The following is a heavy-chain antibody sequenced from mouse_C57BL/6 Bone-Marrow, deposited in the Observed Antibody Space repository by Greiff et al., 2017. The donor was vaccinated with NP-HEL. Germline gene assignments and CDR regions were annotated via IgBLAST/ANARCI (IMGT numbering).Heavy chain of an antibody. CDR1: GYTFTSYW. CDR3: AREGGSRGYYAMDY. J-gene: IGHJ4*01. CDR2: IHPNSGST. D-gene: IGHD1-1*01. Sequence: QVQLQQPGAELVKPGASVKLSCKASGYTFTSYWMHWVKQRPGQGLEWIGMIHPNSGSTNYNEKFKSKATLTVDKSSSTAYIQLSSLTSEDSAVYYCAREGGSRGYYAMDYWGQGTSVTVSS. V-gene: IGHV1-64*01.